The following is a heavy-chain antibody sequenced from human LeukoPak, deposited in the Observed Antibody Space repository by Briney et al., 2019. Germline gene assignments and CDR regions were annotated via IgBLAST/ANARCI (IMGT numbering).Heavy chain of an antibody. V-gene: IGHV3-7*01. Sequence: GGSLRLSCAASGFTFSSYWMSWVRQAPGKGLEWVANIKQDGSEKYYVDSVKGRFTISRDNAKNSLYLQMNSLRAEDTAVYYCAGDDYYGSGSFSFDYWGQGTLVTVSS. CDR3: AGDDYYGSGSFSFDY. CDR1: GFTFSSYW. D-gene: IGHD3-10*01. CDR2: IKQDGSEK. J-gene: IGHJ4*02.